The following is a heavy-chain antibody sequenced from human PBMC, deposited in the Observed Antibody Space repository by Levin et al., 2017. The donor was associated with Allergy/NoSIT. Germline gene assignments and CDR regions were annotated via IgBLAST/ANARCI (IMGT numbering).Heavy chain of an antibody. CDR3: ARGEHYRRGWNDY. D-gene: IGHD6-19*01. CDR1: GGSISSYY. Sequence: SETLSLTCTVSGGSISSYYWTWIRQPPGKGLEWIGYIYYSGSTDYNPSLKSRVTISVDTSKNQFSLKLSSVTAADTAVYYCARGEHYRRGWNDYWGQGTLVTVSS. CDR2: IYYSGST. J-gene: IGHJ4*02. V-gene: IGHV4-59*01.